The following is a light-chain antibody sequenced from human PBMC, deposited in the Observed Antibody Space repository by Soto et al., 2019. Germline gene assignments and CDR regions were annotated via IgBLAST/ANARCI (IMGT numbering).Light chain of an antibody. Sequence: QSVLTQAPSASGTPGQRVTISCSGSSSNIGSNTVSWYQQVPGTAPKLLIYSNDQRPPGVPHRFSGSKSGTSASLAIGGLQSEDEADYYCAAWDGSLNGRVFGGGTKVTVL. V-gene: IGLV1-44*01. CDR3: AAWDGSLNGRV. CDR2: SND. CDR1: SSNIGSNT. J-gene: IGLJ2*01.